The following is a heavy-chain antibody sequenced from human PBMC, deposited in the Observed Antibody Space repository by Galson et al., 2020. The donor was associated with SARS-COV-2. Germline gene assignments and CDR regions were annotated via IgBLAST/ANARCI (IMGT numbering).Heavy chain of an antibody. CDR1: GGPISSSNW. D-gene: IGHD3-22*01. J-gene: IGHJ6*02. CDR2: IYHSGST. CDR3: AREPYYYDSSGPYYYYYGMDV. Sequence: SETLSLTCAVSGGPISSSNWWSWVRQPPGKGLEWIGEIYHSGSTNYNPSLTSRVTISVDKSKNQFSLKLSSVTAADTAVYYCAREPYYYDSSGPYYYYYGMDVWGQGTTVTVSS. V-gene: IGHV4-4*02.